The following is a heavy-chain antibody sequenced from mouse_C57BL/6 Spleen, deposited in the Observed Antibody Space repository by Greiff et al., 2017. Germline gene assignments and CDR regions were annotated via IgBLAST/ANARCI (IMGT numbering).Heavy chain of an antibody. D-gene: IGHD2-2*01. CDR3: ARRGMVTTAWFAY. CDR2: IYPGSGST. Sequence: QVQLQQPGAELVKPGASVKMSCKASGYTFTSYWITWVKQRPGQGLEWIGDIYPGSGSTNYNEKLKSKATLTVDTSSSTAYMQLSSLTSEDSAVYYCARRGMVTTAWFAYWGQGTLVTVSA. J-gene: IGHJ3*01. V-gene: IGHV1-55*01. CDR1: GYTFTSYW.